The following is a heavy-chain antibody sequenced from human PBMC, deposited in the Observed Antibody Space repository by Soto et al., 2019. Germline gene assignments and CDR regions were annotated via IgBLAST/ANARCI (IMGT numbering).Heavy chain of an antibody. J-gene: IGHJ4*02. CDR1: GCSFISYW. CDR2: IYPGDSDT. CDR3: ARLSSGSYYVVDY. V-gene: IGHV5-51*01. D-gene: IGHD1-26*01. Sequence: GEPRQISCNGSGCSFISYWIGSVRQMPGKGLEWVGIIYPGDSDTRYSPSFQGQVTISAAKSISTAYLQWSSLKASDTAMYYCARLSSGSYYVVDYWGQGTLVTVSS.